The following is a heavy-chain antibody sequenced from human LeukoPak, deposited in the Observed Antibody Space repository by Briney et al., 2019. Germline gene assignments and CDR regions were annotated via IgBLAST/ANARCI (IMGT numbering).Heavy chain of an antibody. CDR3: AKRGVVIRVILVGFHKEAYYFES. CDR2: ISDSGGST. D-gene: IGHD3/OR15-3a*01. J-gene: IGHJ4*02. V-gene: IGHV3-23*01. CDR1: GITLNNYG. Sequence: GGSLRLSCAVSGITLNNYGMTWVRQAPGKGLEWVASISDSGGSTKYADSVKGRFTISRDNPKNTLYLQMNSLRAEDTAVYFCAKRGVVIRVILVGFHKEAYYFESWGQGALVTVSP.